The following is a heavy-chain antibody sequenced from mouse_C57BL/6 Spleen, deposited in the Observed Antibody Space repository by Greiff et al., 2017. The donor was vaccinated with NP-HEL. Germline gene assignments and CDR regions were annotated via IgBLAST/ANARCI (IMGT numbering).Heavy chain of an antibody. D-gene: IGHD2-4*01. J-gene: IGHJ2*01. CDR2: INPSSGYT. CDR1: GYTFTSYT. CDR3: ARSDDYDFDY. V-gene: IGHV1-4*01. Sequence: VHLVESGAELARPGASVKMSCKASGYTFTSYTMHWVKQRPGQGLEWIGYINPSSGYTKYNQKFKDKATLTADKSSSTAYMQLSSLTSEDSAVYYCARSDDYDFDYWGQGTTLTVSS.